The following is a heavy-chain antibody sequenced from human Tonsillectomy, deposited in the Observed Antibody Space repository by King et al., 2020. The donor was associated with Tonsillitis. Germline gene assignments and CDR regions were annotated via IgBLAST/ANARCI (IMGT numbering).Heavy chain of an antibody. CDR2: ISVSGGSR. J-gene: IGHJ5*02. D-gene: IGHD6-13*01. Sequence: VQLVESGGGLVQPGGSLRLSCAASGFNFSNYAMTLVRQAPGKGLEWVSTISVSGGSRYYSDSVRGRCTISRDNSKNTLYVQMNSLRAADTAVYYCAKDQGPAAYNWFDPWGQGTLVTVSS. CDR3: AKDQGPAAYNWFDP. V-gene: IGHV3-23*04. CDR1: GFNFSNYA.